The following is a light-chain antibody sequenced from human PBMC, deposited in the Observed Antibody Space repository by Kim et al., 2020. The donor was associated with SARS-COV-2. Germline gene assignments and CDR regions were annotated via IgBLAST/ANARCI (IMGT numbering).Light chain of an antibody. Sequence: SPGERATLSCRASQSVSNSYLAWYQQKPGQAPRLLIYGASSRATGIPDRFSGSGSGTDFTLTISRLEPEDFAVYYCQQYAISPWTFGQGTKVDIK. J-gene: IGKJ1*01. V-gene: IGKV3-20*01. CDR2: GAS. CDR3: QQYAISPWT. CDR1: QSVSNSY.